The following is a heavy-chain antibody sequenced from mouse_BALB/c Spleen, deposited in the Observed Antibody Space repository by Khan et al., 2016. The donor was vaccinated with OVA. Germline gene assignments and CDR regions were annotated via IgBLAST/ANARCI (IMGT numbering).Heavy chain of an antibody. CDR1: GYSITSDYA. D-gene: IGHD2-3*01. CDR3: ASDGYRYNYAMDY. Sequence: EVKLLESGPGLVKPSQSLSLTCTVTGYSITSDYAWNWIRQFPGNKLEWMGYISYSGSTNYNPALKSRISITRATSKNQFFLQLNSVTTEDTATYYCASDGYRYNYAMDYWGQGTSVTVSS. CDR2: ISYSGST. V-gene: IGHV3-2*02. J-gene: IGHJ4*01.